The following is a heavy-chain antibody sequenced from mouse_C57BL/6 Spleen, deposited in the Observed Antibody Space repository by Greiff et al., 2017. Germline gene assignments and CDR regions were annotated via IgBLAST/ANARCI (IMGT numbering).Heavy chain of an antibody. CDR2: IDPSDSET. CDR1: GYTFTSYW. CDR3: ARVKEDYFDY. J-gene: IGHJ2*01. V-gene: IGHV1-52*01. Sequence: QVQLQQPGAELVRPGSSVKLSCKASGYTFTSYWMHWVKQRPIQGLEWIGNIDPSDSETHYNQKFKDKATLTVDTSSSTAYMQLSSLTSEDSAVYYCARVKEDYFDYWGQGTTLTVSS.